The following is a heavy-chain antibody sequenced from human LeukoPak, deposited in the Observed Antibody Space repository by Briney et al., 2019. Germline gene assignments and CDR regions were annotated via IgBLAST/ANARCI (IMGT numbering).Heavy chain of an antibody. J-gene: IGHJ3*02. Sequence: GASLTLSCAASGFTFSSYAVHWVRQAPGKWLEWVAFISYDGSNKYYAPSVKGRFTISRDNSKNTLYLQMNRLRAEETAVYYSARERKRGLPYHDAFDIWGEGTMVTVSS. CDR2: ISYDGSNK. D-gene: IGHD4-11*01. CDR1: GFTFSSYA. V-gene: IGHV3-30-3*01. CDR3: ARERKRGLPYHDAFDI.